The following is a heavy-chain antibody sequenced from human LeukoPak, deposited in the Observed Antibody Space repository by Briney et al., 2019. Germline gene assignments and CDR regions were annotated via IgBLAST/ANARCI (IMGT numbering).Heavy chain of an antibody. V-gene: IGHV1-8*03. D-gene: IGHD1-1*01. J-gene: IGHJ4*02. Sequence: ASVKVSCKASGYTFTSYDINWVRQATGQGLEWMGWMNPNSGNTGYAQKFQGRVTITRNTSISTAYMELSRLRSDDTAVYYCARAENDRFDYWGQGTLVTVSS. CDR3: ARAENDRFDY. CDR2: MNPNSGNT. CDR1: GYTFTSYD.